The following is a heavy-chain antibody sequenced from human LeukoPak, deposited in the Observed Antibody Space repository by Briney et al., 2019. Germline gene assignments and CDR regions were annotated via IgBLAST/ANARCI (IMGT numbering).Heavy chain of an antibody. CDR3: AAGHGGNSNLAYYYYMDI. V-gene: IGHV4-61*01. CDR1: GGSVSSGSYY. D-gene: IGHD4-23*01. CDR2: IYYSGST. Sequence: PSETLSLTCTVSGGSVSSGSYYWSWIRQPPGKAPEWIGYIYYSGSTNYNPSLKSRVTISVDTSKNQFSLKLSSVTAADTAVYYCAAGHGGNSNLAYYYYMDIWGKGTTVTVSS. J-gene: IGHJ6*03.